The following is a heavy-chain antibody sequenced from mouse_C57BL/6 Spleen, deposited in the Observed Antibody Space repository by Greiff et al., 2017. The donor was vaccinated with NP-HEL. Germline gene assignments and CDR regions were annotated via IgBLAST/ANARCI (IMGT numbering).Heavy chain of an antibody. CDR3: TREGAGYVDDAMEY. D-gene: IGHD3-2*02. J-gene: IGHJ4*01. CDR2: ISSGGDYI. V-gene: IGHV5-9-1*02. Sequence: EVKLVESGEGLVKPGGSLKLSCAASGFTFSSYAMSWVRQTPEKRLEWVAYISSGGDYIYYADTVKGRFTISRDNARNTLYLQMSSLKSEDTAMYYCTREGAGYVDDAMEYWGQGATVTVAS. CDR1: GFTFSSYA.